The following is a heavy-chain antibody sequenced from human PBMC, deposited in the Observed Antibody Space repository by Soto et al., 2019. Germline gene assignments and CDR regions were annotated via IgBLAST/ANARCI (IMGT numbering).Heavy chain of an antibody. J-gene: IGHJ4*02. Sequence: SETLSLTCAVSGGSISSGGYFWSWIRQPPGKGLEWIGYIYYSGSTYYNPSLKSRVTISVDTSKNQFSLKLSSVTAADTAVYYCAKDFGFWRRRYYDSSGYYGYWGQGTLVTVSS. CDR1: GGSISSGGYF. CDR3: AKDFGFWRRRYYDSSGYYGY. V-gene: IGHV4-31*11. D-gene: IGHD3-22*01. CDR2: IYYSGST.